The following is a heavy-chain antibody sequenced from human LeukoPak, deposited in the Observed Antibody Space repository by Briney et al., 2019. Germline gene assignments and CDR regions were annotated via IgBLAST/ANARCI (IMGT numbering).Heavy chain of an antibody. CDR1: GGSISSYY. CDR3: ARAGYYYDSSGYYPSSYYFDY. CDR2: IYTSGST. D-gene: IGHD3-22*01. V-gene: IGHV4-4*07. Sequence: PSETLSLTCTASGGSISSYYWSWIRQPAGKGLEWIGRIYTSGSTNYNPSLKSRVTMSVDTSKNQFSLKLSSVTAADTAVYYCARAGYYYDSSGYYPSSYYFDYWGQGTLVTVSS. J-gene: IGHJ4*02.